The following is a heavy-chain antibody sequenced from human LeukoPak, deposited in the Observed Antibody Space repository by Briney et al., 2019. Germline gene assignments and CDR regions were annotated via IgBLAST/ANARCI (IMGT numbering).Heavy chain of an antibody. Sequence: GGSLRLSCAASGFTFSSYSMNWVRQAPGKGLEWVSSISSSSSYIYYADSVKGRFTISRDNAKNSLYLQMNSLRAEDTAVYYCAKDPLPCSGGTCYLVSFFFFDYWGQGTLVTVSS. J-gene: IGHJ4*02. CDR1: GFTFSSYS. V-gene: IGHV3-21*04. CDR2: ISSSSSYI. D-gene: IGHD2-15*01. CDR3: AKDPLPCSGGTCYLVSFFFFDY.